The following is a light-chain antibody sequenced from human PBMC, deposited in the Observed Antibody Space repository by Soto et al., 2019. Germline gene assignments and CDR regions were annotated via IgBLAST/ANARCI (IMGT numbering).Light chain of an antibody. CDR1: QSIDYW. CDR3: QQYSSYSSGT. V-gene: IGKV1-5*03. CDR2: KAS. J-gene: IGKJ1*01. Sequence: DIQMTQSPSTLSASEGGRVTITCRASQSIDYWLAWYQQKPGKAPKLLIYKASTLESGVPSRFSGSGSGTEFTLTISSVQPDDFATYYCQQYSSYSSGTFGKGTKVEIK.